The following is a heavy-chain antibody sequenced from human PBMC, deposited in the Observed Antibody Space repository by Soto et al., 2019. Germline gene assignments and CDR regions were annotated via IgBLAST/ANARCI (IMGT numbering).Heavy chain of an antibody. CDR1: GYTFSTYG. J-gene: IGHJ6*02. CDR2: ISAYNGHT. D-gene: IGHD4-17*01. CDR3: AREGFGDYGSDYYYDVKDV. Sequence: GASVKVSCKASGYTFSTYGISWMRQAPGQGLEWMAWISAYNGHTAYAQKVQGRVTMTTDTSTSTAYMELGSLRSDDTAVYYCAREGFGDYGSDYYYDVKDVWSQGTTVTGSS. V-gene: IGHV1-18*01.